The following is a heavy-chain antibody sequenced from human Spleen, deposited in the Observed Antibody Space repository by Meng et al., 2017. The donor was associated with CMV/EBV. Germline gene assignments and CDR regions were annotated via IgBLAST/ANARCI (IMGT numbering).Heavy chain of an antibody. V-gene: IGHV3-48*04. CDR2: ISSSSSAI. D-gene: IGHD3-22*01. CDR1: GFTFSSYS. CDR3: ARDDSSGYYPDY. Sequence: GESLKISCAASGFTFSSYSMNWVRQAPGKGLEWVSYISSSSSAIYYVDSVKGRFTISRDNAKKLLYLQLKSLRAEDTAVYYCARDDSSGYYPDYWGQGTLVTVSS. J-gene: IGHJ4*02.